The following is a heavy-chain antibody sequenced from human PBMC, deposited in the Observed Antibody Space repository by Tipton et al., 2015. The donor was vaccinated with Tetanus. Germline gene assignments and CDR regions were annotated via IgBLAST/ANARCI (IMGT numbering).Heavy chain of an antibody. J-gene: IGHJ4*02. Sequence: LTCTVSGGSISTYHWNWIRQSPGKGLEWIGYIDYFGPTKYNPSLKSRVAMSVDTSKNQLSLRLNSVTSADTAVYYCARTSGYMYSDCWGQGTLVTVSS. V-gene: IGHV4-59*01. CDR2: IDYFGPT. D-gene: IGHD3-3*01. CDR3: ARTSGYMYSDC. CDR1: GGSISTYH.